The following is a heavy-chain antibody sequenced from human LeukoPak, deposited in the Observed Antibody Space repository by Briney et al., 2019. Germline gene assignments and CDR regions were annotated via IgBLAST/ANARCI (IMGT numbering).Heavy chain of an antibody. V-gene: IGHV4-59*01. CDR2: IYYSGST. CDR3: AREEIAAAGLDY. D-gene: IGHD6-13*01. Sequence: SETLSLTFTVSGGSISSYYWSWIRQPPGKGLEWIGYIYYSGSTKYNPSLKSRVTISVDTSKNQFSLKLSSVTAADTAVYYCAREEIAAAGLDYWGQGTLVTVSS. J-gene: IGHJ4*02. CDR1: GGSISSYY.